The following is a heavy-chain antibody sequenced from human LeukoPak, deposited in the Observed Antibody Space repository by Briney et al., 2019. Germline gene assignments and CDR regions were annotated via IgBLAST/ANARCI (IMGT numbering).Heavy chain of an antibody. D-gene: IGHD6-13*01. V-gene: IGHV1-46*01. Sequence: ASVKVSCKASGYTFTSYYMHWVRQAPGQGLEWMGIINPTGGSTSYAQKFQGRVTMTRDTSTSTVYMELSSLRSEDTAVYYCARAIGAAAGTSPAYYFDYWGQGTLVTVSS. CDR1: GYTFTSYY. J-gene: IGHJ4*02. CDR2: INPTGGST. CDR3: ARAIGAAAGTSPAYYFDY.